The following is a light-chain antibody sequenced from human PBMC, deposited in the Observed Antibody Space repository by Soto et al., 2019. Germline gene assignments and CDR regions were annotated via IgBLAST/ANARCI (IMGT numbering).Light chain of an antibody. J-gene: IGLJ2*01. CDR1: SSDVGGYNY. CDR2: EVS. Sequence: QSALTQPASVSGSPGQSITISCYGSSSDVGGYNYVSWFQHLPGTAPKLLIYEVSNRPSGVSTRFSGSKFVNTASLTISGLQAEDEAFYYCSSYTSSSTFLLFGGGTKLTVL. CDR3: SSYTSSSTFLL. V-gene: IGLV2-14*01.